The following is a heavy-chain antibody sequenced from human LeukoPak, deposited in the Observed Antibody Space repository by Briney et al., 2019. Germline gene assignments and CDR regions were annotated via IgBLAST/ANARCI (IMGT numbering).Heavy chain of an antibody. Sequence: GGSLRLSCAASGFTFSSYAMSWVRQAPGKVPEWVSAISGSGGSTYYADSVKGRFTISRDNSKNALYLQMNSLRAEDTAVYYCARYSSDYFDYWGQGTLVTVSS. CDR1: GFTFSSYA. V-gene: IGHV3-23*01. CDR3: ARYSSDYFDY. J-gene: IGHJ4*02. CDR2: ISGSGGST. D-gene: IGHD6-19*01.